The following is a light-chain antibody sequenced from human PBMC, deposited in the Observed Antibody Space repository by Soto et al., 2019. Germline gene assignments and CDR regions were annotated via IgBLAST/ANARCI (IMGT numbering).Light chain of an antibody. CDR1: QDLDRW. CDR2: AAS. J-gene: IGKJ1*01. CDR3: QHYNSYSEA. V-gene: IGKV1D-16*01. Sequence: DIQMTQSPSSLSASVGDRVTITCRASQDLDRWVAWYQQKPGKAPKVLIYAASTLRSGVPSRFSGSGSGTEFTLTISSLQPDDFATYYCQHYNSYSEAFGQGTKVELK.